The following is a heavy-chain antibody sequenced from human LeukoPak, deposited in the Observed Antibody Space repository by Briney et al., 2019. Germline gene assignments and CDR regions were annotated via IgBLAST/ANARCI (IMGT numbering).Heavy chain of an antibody. V-gene: IGHV1-69*05. CDR3: ARSSTLVATGDY. Sequence: SVKVSCKALGGIFRTYAITWLRQPPGQGLEWIGVAIPFFGSPNYAQKFQGRVTINTDETTTTTYMELSSLRSDDTAVYYCARSSTLVATGDYWGQGTLVSISS. D-gene: IGHD2-8*02. CDR2: AIPFFGSP. J-gene: IGHJ4*02. CDR1: GGIFRTYA.